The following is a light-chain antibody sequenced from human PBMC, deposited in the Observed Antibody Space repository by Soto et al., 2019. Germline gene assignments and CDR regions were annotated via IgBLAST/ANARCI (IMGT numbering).Light chain of an antibody. CDR3: QHYNTLPWT. J-gene: IGKJ1*01. V-gene: IGKV1-5*01. CDR2: DAS. Sequence: DIPMTQSPSTLTASVGDRVTITCRASQTINMWLAWYQEKPGKAPKLLIYDASTLQSGVPSRFSGSASGTEFTLTISSLQPDDFATYYCQHYNTLPWTFGQGTKVDIK. CDR1: QTINMW.